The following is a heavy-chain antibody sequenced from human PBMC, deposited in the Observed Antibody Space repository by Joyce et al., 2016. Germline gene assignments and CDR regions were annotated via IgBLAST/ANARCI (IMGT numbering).Heavy chain of an antibody. CDR3: ARGPMPPYAFDV. CDR1: GYSFSDSY. CDR2: VNPDTGDT. V-gene: IGHV1-2*06. D-gene: IGHD2-2*01. J-gene: IGHJ3*01. Sequence: QVNLVQSGAEVKKPGASVKVSCKASGYSFSDSYIHWVRQAPGQGIQWMGRVNPDTGDTIYAQKFQGRVTLTRDTFISKVYMEGSRLRSDDTAVYFCARGPMPPYAFDVWGQGTLVTVST.